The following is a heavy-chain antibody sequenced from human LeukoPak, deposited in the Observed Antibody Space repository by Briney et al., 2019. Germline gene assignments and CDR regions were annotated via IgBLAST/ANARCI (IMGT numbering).Heavy chain of an antibody. V-gene: IGHV3-30*09. CDR3: ARDFKTEDGYNTHYFDY. CDR2: ISSDTNTK. CDR1: GFTFSDYA. Sequence: GGSLRLSCAASGFTFSDYALHWVRQAPGKGLEWVAFISSDTNTKYADSVKGRFAISRDNAKSTLFLQMSSLRTEDTAVYYCARDFKTEDGYNTHYFDYWGQGTLVTVSS. D-gene: IGHD5-24*01. J-gene: IGHJ4*02.